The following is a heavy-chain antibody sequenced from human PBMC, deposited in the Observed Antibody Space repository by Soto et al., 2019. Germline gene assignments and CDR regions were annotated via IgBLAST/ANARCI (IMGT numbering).Heavy chain of an antibody. V-gene: IGHV4-39*01. CDR1: GGSISSSSYY. J-gene: IGHJ3*02. CDR2: IYYSGST. Sequence: QLQLQDSGPGLVKPSETLTLTCTVSGGSISSSSYYWGWIRQPPGKGLEWIGSIYYSGSTYDNTSLKSRVTISSATTKKPFTLKLSAVTAADTTVYYGARPGSHDAFDIWGEGTKVTVSS. CDR3: ARPGSHDAFDI.